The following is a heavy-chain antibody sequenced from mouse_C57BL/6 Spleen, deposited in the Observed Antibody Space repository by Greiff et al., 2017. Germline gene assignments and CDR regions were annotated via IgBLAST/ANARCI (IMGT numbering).Heavy chain of an antibody. J-gene: IGHJ4*01. D-gene: IGHD2-1*01. CDR2: IDPSDSYT. Sequence: VQLQQPGAELVMPGASVKLSCKASGYTFTSYWMHWVKQRPGQGLEWIGEIDPSDSYTNYNQKFKGKSTLTVDKSSSTAYMQLSSLTSEDSAVYYCARGRGNYSSAMDYWGQGTSVTVSS. CDR1: GYTFTSYW. V-gene: IGHV1-69*01. CDR3: ARGRGNYSSAMDY.